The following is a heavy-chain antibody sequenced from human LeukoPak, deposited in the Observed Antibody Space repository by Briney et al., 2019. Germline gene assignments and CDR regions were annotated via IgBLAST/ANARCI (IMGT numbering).Heavy chain of an antibody. CDR2: ISYDGSNK. V-gene: IGHV3-30*18. CDR1: GFTFSSYG. CDR3: AKDLSSYYYDSSGYYYGWNYYYGMDV. Sequence: GGSLRLSCAASGFTFSSYGMHWVRQAPGKGLEWVAVISYDGSNKYYADSVKGRFTISRDNSKNTLYLQVNSLRAEDTAVYYCAKDLSSYYYDSSGYYYGWNYYYGMDVWGQGTTVTVSS. J-gene: IGHJ6*02. D-gene: IGHD3-22*01.